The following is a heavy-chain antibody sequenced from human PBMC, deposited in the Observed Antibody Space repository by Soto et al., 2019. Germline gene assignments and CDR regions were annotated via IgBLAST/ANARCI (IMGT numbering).Heavy chain of an antibody. Sequence: KSXETLSLTCAVSGGSISSSNWWSWVRQPPVKGLEWIGEIYHSGSTNYNPSLKSRVTISVDKSKNQFSLKLSSVTAADTAVYYCARAILAYCSSTSCYNGPDYYYYGMDVWGQGNTVTVSS. J-gene: IGHJ6*02. CDR3: ARAILAYCSSTSCYNGPDYYYYGMDV. CDR2: IYHSGST. V-gene: IGHV4-4*02. D-gene: IGHD2-2*02. CDR1: GGSISSSNW.